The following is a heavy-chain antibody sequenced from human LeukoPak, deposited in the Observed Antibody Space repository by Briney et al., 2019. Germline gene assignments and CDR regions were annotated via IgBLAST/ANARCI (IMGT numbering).Heavy chain of an antibody. J-gene: IGHJ5*02. CDR3: ARGGHKTWFDP. CDR1: GGSISSSYYY. Sequence: SETLSLTCTVSGGSISSSYYYWGWIRQPPGKGLEWIGSIYYSGSTYYNPSLKSRVTISVDTSKNQFSLKLRSVTAADTAVYYCARGGHKTWFDPWGQGTLVTVSS. V-gene: IGHV4-39*01. CDR2: IYYSGST. D-gene: IGHD3-16*01.